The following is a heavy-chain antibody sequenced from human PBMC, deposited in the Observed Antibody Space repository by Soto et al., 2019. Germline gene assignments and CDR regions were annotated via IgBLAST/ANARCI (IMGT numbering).Heavy chain of an antibody. CDR2: ISSSGDIT. V-gene: IGHV3-23*01. D-gene: IGHD1-26*01. J-gene: IGHJ3*02. Sequence: EVQVLESGGDLVQPGGSLRLTCSVSGFTFSTSSMNWVRQAPGKALEWVSSISSSGDITYYADSVKGRFTTSRDNSTSTVYLQMNTLRVEDTAVYHCAKGWDTSRADAFDIWGQGTMVTVSS. CDR1: GFTFSTSS. CDR3: AKGWDTSRADAFDI.